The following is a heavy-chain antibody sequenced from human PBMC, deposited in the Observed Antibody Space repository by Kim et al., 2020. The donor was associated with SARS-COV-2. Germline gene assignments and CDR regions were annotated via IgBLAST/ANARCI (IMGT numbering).Heavy chain of an antibody. D-gene: IGHD6-19*01. CDR2: INHSGST. CDR1: GGSFSGYY. J-gene: IGHJ5*02. Sequence: SETLSLTCAVYGGSFSGYYWSWIRQPPGKGLEWIGEINHSGSTNYNPSLKSRVTISVDTSKNQFSLKLSSVTAADTAVYYCARGVSSWYPSYNWFDPWGQGTLVTVSS. CDR3: ARGVSSWYPSYNWFDP. V-gene: IGHV4-34*01.